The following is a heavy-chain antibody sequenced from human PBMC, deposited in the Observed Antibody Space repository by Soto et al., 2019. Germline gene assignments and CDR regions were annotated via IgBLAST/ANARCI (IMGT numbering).Heavy chain of an antibody. CDR3: ARGATIYYDYIWGSVHYYMDV. CDR2: MNPNSGNT. D-gene: IGHD3-16*01. V-gene: IGHV1-8*01. J-gene: IGHJ6*03. CDR1: GYTFTSYD. Sequence: ASVKVSCKASGYTFTSYDINWVRQATGQGLEWMGRMNPNSGNTGYAQKFQGRVTMTRNTSISTAYMELSSLRSEDTAVYYCARGATIYYDYIWGSVHYYMDVWGKGTTVTVSS.